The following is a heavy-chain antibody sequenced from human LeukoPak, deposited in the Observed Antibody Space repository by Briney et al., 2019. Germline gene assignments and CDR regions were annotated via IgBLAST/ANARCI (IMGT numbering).Heavy chain of an antibody. CDR3: ARASSGSFYYFDY. CDR1: GGSISGNY. V-gene: IGHV4-4*07. J-gene: IGHJ4*02. Sequence: SETLSLTCTVSGGSISGNYWSWIRQPAGKGLEWIGRISNSGRTNYNPSLKSRLTMSVDTAKNQFSLKLSSVTAADTAVYYCARASSGSFYYFDYWGQGTLVTVSS. D-gene: IGHD3-22*01. CDR2: ISNSGRT.